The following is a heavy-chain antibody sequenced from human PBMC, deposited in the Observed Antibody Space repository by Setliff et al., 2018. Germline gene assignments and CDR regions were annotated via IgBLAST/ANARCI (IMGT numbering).Heavy chain of an antibody. CDR3: AGRGPLMRDIVVVPAAIGMDV. Sequence: SETLCLTCAVYGESFSGYYWSWIRQPPGRGLEWIGEINHSGITNYNPSLKSRVTITVDTSKNQFSLKLSSVTAADTAVYYCAGRGPLMRDIVVVPAAIGMDVWGQGTTVTVSS. D-gene: IGHD2-2*01. J-gene: IGHJ6*02. CDR1: GESFSGYY. V-gene: IGHV4-34*01. CDR2: INHSGIT.